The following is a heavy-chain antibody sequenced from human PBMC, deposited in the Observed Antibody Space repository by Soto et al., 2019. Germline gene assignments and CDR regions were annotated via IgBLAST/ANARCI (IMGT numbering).Heavy chain of an antibody. CDR2: IYYSGST. J-gene: IGHJ4*02. D-gene: IGHD3-10*01. Sequence: SETQSLTCTVSGGSISSYYWSWIRQPPGKGLEWIGYIYYSGSTNYNPSLKSRVTISVDTSKNQFSLKLSSVTAADTAVYYCARDRDRHFDYWGQGTLVTVS. CDR3: ARDRDRHFDY. CDR1: GGSISSYY. V-gene: IGHV4-59*01.